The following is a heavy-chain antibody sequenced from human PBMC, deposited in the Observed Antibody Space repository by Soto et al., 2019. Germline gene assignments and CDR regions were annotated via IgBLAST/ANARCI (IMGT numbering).Heavy chain of an antibody. CDR3: ARGPMDYYDNSCNYFLDY. V-gene: IGHV1-18*01. CDR1: GYTFTTYG. CDR2: ISTYNGNT. D-gene: IGHD3-22*01. Sequence: QVQLVQSGAEVKKPGASVKVSCKASGYTFTTYGISWVRQAPGQGRDWMGWISTYNGNTKYAERLQGRVTMTTDTTTSTAYMDLRSLKSDDTAVYYCARGPMDYYDNSCNYFLDYWGQGTLVTVSS. J-gene: IGHJ4*02.